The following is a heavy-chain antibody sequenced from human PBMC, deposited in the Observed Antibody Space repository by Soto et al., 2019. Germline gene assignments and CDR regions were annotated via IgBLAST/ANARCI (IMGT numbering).Heavy chain of an antibody. CDR3: AKDEYNYDFWSGYWRPYYYYGMDV. V-gene: IGHV3-23*01. D-gene: IGHD3-3*01. CDR1: GFTFSSYA. J-gene: IGHJ6*02. Sequence: LRLSCAASGFTFSSYAMSWVRQAPGKGLEWVSAISGSGGSTYYADSVKGRFTISRDNSKNTLYLQMNSLRAEDTAVYYCAKDEYNYDFWSGYWRPYYYYGMDVWGQGTTVTVSS. CDR2: ISGSGGST.